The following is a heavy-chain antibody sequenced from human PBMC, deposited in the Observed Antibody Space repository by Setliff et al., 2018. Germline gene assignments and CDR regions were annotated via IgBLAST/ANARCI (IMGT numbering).Heavy chain of an antibody. CDR2: IHHSGST. D-gene: IGHD4-17*01. CDR1: GGSFSDYW. CDR3: ARGTKTMVINYWYFDV. V-gene: IGHV4-34*01. Sequence: SETLSLTCAVYGGSFSDYWWSWIRQLPGKGLEWIAEIHHSGSTNFHPSLKSRVAISVDPSKNQFYLNLRSVTAADTAVYFCARGTKTMVINYWYFDVWGRGTQVTVSS. J-gene: IGHJ2*01.